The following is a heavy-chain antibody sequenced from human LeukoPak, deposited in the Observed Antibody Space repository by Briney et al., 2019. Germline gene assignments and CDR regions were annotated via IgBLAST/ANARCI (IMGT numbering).Heavy chain of an antibody. D-gene: IGHD6-6*01. CDR2: IRSRGSTI. CDR3: ARGGYSSSFY. Sequence: GGSRRLSCAASGFTLSDYYMSWIRHAPGKGLEWVSYIRSRGSTIYYADSVKGRCTISRENAKNTLYLQMNSLRAEDTAVYYCARGGYSSSFYWGQGTLVTVSS. V-gene: IGHV3-11*01. J-gene: IGHJ4*02. CDR1: GFTLSDYY.